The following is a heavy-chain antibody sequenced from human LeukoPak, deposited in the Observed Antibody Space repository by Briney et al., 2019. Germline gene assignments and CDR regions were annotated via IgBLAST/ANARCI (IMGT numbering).Heavy chain of an antibody. CDR1: GGSISSYY. D-gene: IGHD3-10*01. CDR3: ARAAYYYGSGSGVGYYYYYMDV. J-gene: IGHJ6*03. CDR2: IYYSGST. Sequence: SETLSLTCTVSGGSISSYYWSWIRQPPGKGLEWIGYIYYSGSTNYNPSLKSRVTISVDTSKNQFSLKLSSVTAADTAVYYCARAAYYYGSGSGVGYYYYYMDVWGKGTTVTVSS. V-gene: IGHV4-59*08.